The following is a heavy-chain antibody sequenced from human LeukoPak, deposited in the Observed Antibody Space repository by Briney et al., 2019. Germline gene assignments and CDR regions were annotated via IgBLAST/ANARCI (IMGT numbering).Heavy chain of an antibody. CDR2: IYYSGST. D-gene: IGHD6-6*01. Sequence: PSETLSLTYTVSNGSISRYYWSWIRQPPGKGLEWIGYIYYSGSTNYNPSLKSRVTISLDTSKNQFSLKLCSVTAADTAVYYCARDLRPLYFDYWGQGTLVTVSS. CDR3: ARDLRPLYFDY. CDR1: NGSISRYY. J-gene: IGHJ4*02. V-gene: IGHV4-59*12.